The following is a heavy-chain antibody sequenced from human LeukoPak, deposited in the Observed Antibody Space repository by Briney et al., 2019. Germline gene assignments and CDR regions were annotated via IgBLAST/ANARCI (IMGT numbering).Heavy chain of an antibody. CDR2: IYYGGTT. D-gene: IGHD4-17*01. Sequence: SETLSLTCTVSGGSISDDGYYWSWIRQLPGKGLEWIGHIYYGGTTEYNPSLESRITISVATSKTQFYLNLNSVTAAATDVYYCARGGATVTDYWGQGNLVTVSS. CDR1: GGSISDDGYY. J-gene: IGHJ4*02. V-gene: IGHV4-31*03. CDR3: ARGGATVTDY.